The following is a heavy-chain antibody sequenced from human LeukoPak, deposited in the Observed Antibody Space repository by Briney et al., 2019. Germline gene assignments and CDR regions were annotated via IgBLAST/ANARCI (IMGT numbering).Heavy chain of an antibody. V-gene: IGHV4-39*07. CDR2: IYYSGST. Sequence: SETLSLTCTVSGGSISSSSYYWGWIRQPPGKGLEWIGSIYYSGSTYYNPSLKSRVTISVDTSKNQFSLRLSSVTAADTAVYFCARATAYYFHSGGFLLDSWGQGTLVTVSS. CDR3: ARATAYYFHSGGFLLDS. D-gene: IGHD3-22*01. J-gene: IGHJ4*02. CDR1: GGSISSSSYY.